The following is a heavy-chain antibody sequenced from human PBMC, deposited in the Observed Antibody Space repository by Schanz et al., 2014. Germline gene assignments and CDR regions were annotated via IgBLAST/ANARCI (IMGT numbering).Heavy chain of an antibody. V-gene: IGHV3-33*06. CDR1: GFTFSSYG. CDR3: AKEKGDCSSTSCSYYFDY. Sequence: QVQLVESGGGVVQPGRSLRLSCAASGFTFSSYGMHWVRQAPGKGLEWVAVIWYDGSNKYYADSVKGRFTISRDNSKNTLYLQMNSLRAEDTAEYCCAKEKGDCSSTSCSYYFDYWGQGTLVTVSS. J-gene: IGHJ4*02. CDR2: IWYDGSNK. D-gene: IGHD2-2*01.